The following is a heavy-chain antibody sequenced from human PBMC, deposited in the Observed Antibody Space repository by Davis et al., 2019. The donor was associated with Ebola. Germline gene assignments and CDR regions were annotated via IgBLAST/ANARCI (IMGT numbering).Heavy chain of an antibody. CDR2: ISWHGSDI. CDR3: GKDLRIQMWLEGTPSMDV. CDR1: GFTFDDYA. V-gene: IGHV3-43*01. D-gene: IGHD5-18*01. J-gene: IGHJ6*04. Sequence: GESLKISYAASGFTFDDYAMHWARQAPGKGLEWISLISWHGSDIFYVDSVKGRFTVSRDNSRNSLYLQMNSLRTEDTAVYYCGKDLRIQMWLEGTPSMDVWGKGTTVTVSS.